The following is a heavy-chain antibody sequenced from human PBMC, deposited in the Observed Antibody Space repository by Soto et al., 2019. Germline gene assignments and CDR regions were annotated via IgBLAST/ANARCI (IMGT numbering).Heavy chain of an antibody. V-gene: IGHV5-51*01. CDR3: ARRYCSGGSCYSGQGDCFDP. Sequence: GESLKISCKGSGYSFTSYWIGWVRQMPGKGLEWMGIIYPGDSDTRYSPSFQGQVTISADKSISTAYLQWSSLKASDTAMYYCARRYCSGGSCYSGQGDCFDPWGQGTLVTVSS. J-gene: IGHJ5*02. D-gene: IGHD2-15*01. CDR2: IYPGDSDT. CDR1: GYSFTSYW.